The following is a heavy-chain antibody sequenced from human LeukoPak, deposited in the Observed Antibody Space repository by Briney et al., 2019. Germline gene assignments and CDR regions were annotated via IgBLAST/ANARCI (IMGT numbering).Heavy chain of an antibody. Sequence: PGTSLRLSCVASGFTFSNYAMHWVRQGPGRGLEWVASIWGGGNKAFYSDSAKGRFTISRDNSKNTVYLQIDSLRAEDTAVYFCAREQCFDDNGCFDYWGQGTLVTVSS. CDR2: IWGGGNKA. CDR3: AREQCFDDNGCFDY. D-gene: IGHD3-9*01. CDR1: GFTFSNYA. V-gene: IGHV3-33*01. J-gene: IGHJ4*02.